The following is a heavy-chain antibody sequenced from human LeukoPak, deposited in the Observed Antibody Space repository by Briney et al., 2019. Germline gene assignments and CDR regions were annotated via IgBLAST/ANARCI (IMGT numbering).Heavy chain of an antibody. J-gene: IGHJ4*02. CDR2: INPSGGST. CDR1: GYTFNSYG. D-gene: IGHD2-2*01. V-gene: IGHV1-46*02. CDR3: ARGMRPAFDY. Sequence: ASVKVSCKASGYTFNSYGISWVRQAPGQGLEWMGIINPSGGSTSYAQKFQGRVTMTRDTSTRTVYMELSSLRSEHTAVYYCARGMRPAFDYWGQATLVTVSS.